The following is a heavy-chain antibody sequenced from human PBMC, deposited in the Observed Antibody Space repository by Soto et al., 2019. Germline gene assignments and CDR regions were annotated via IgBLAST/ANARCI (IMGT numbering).Heavy chain of an antibody. CDR3: ARVPPWGNSAGDYYIQHYDS. CDR1: GFTFTSYA. D-gene: IGHD3-10*01. V-gene: IGHV1-3*01. CDR2: INGGSGNT. Sequence: GASVKVSCKSSGFTFTSYAIHWLRQAPGQRPQWMGWINGGSGNTKYSQDFQGRVTFTRDTFATTAYLELNSLRSEDTAVYYCARVPPWGNSAGDYYIQHYDSWGQGTPVTVSS. J-gene: IGHJ4*02.